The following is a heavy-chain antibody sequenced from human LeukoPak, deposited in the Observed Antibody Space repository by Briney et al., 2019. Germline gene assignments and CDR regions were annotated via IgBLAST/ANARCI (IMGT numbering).Heavy chain of an antibody. V-gene: IGHV1-2*02. J-gene: IGHJ4*02. CDR1: GYTFIGYY. Sequence: ASVKVSCKASGYTFIGYYMHWVRQAPGQRLEWMGWINPNSGGTNYAQKFQGRVTMTRDTSISTAYMELSSLRSDDTAVYYCAPGFSYGIGHLLDYWGQGALVTASS. CDR3: APGFSYGIGHLLDY. D-gene: IGHD5-18*01. CDR2: INPNSGGT.